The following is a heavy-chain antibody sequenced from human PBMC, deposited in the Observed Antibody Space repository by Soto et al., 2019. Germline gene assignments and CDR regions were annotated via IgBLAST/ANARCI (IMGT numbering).Heavy chain of an antibody. CDR2: ISGSGGST. CDR3: AKDIVAVGGYETFDF. J-gene: IGHJ4*02. Sequence: EVQLSQSGGGLVQPGGSLRLSCAASGFTFSNFAMRWVRQAPGKGLEWVSDISGSGGSTYYAGSVKGRFTISRDNSKNTLLLQMNRLRVEDTAVYYCAKDIVAVGGYETFDFWGQGTMVTVSS. CDR1: GFTFSNFA. V-gene: IGHV3-23*01. D-gene: IGHD5-12*01.